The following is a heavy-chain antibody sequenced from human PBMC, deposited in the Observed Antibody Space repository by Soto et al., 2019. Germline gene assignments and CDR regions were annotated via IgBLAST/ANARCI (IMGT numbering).Heavy chain of an antibody. D-gene: IGHD3-10*01. CDR1: GGSISSYY. J-gene: IGHJ4*02. V-gene: IGHV4-59*01. Sequence: TLSLTCTVSGGSISSYYWSWIRQPPGKGLEWIGYIYYSGSTNYNPSLKSRVTISVDTSKNQFSLKLSSVTAADTAVYYCARDMYYYGSGILDYWGQGTLVTVSS. CDR2: IYYSGST. CDR3: ARDMYYYGSGILDY.